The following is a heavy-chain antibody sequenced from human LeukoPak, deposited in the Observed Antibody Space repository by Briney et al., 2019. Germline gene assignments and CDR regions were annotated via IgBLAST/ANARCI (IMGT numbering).Heavy chain of an antibody. Sequence: HPGGSLRLSCAASGFASSTYDMTWVRQAPGKGLEGVSGVSGIHYNTYHADSVKGRFTISRDNSKNTLYLQMDSLRDDDTAVYYCAKGSMDGWLVTYRYFENWGPGTLVTVSS. CDR2: VSGIHYNT. J-gene: IGHJ4*02. D-gene: IGHD4-23*01. CDR3: AKGSMDGWLVTYRYFEN. V-gene: IGHV3-23*01. CDR1: GFASSTYD.